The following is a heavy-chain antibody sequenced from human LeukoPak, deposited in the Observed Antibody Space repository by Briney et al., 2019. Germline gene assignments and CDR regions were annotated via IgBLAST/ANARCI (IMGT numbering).Heavy chain of an antibody. D-gene: IGHD4-23*01. CDR1: GYSISSGYY. CDR3: ARVPTVVISKGLDY. CDR2: IYHSGST. Sequence: SETLSLTCTVSGYSISSGYYWGWIRQPPEKGLEWIGSIYHSGSTYYNPSLKSRVTISVDTSKNQFSLKLSSVTAADTAVYYCARVPTVVISKGLDYWGQGTLVTVSS. V-gene: IGHV4-38-2*02. J-gene: IGHJ4*02.